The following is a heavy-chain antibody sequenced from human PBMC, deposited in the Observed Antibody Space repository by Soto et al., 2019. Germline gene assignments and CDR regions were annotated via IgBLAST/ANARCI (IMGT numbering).Heavy chain of an antibody. CDR3: ATDTKGSLSGYDTVDY. CDR1: GGTFSSYA. D-gene: IGHD5-12*01. Sequence: SVKVSCKASGGTFSSYAISWVRQAPGQGLEWMGGIIPIFGTANYAQKFQGRVTITADESTSTAYMELSSLRSEDTAVYYCATDTKGSLSGYDTVDYWGQGTLVTVSS. J-gene: IGHJ4*02. V-gene: IGHV1-69*13. CDR2: IIPIFGTA.